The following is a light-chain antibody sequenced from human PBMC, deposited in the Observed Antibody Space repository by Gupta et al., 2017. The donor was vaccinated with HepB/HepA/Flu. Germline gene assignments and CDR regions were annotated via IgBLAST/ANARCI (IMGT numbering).Light chain of an antibody. CDR3: SSDTSSSNLVV. J-gene: IGLJ2*01. CDR2: DVS. Sequence: QSALSQPASVSGSPGQSITISCTGTSGDVGGYNYFSWYQHHPGKAPKRMIYDVSNRRSGVSDRFSGSKSGTTASLTIPGLQAEDEADYYCSSDTSSSNLVVFGGGTKLTVL. CDR1: SGDVGGYNY. V-gene: IGLV2-14*03.